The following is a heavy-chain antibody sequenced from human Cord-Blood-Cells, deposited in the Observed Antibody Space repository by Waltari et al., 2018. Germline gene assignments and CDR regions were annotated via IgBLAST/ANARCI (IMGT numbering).Heavy chain of an antibody. CDR2: IIPICGTA. CDR3: ARARAVWGNDSGVFDY. J-gene: IGHJ4*02. Sequence: QVQLVQSGAEVKKPGSSVKVSCKASGGTFSSYAIRWVRQAPGQGLEWMGGIIPICGTANEGQKLHGRVTITADESTSTAYMELSSLRSEDTAVYYCARARAVWGNDSGVFDYWGQGTLVTVSS. V-gene: IGHV1-69*01. D-gene: IGHD3-16*01. CDR1: GGTFSSYA.